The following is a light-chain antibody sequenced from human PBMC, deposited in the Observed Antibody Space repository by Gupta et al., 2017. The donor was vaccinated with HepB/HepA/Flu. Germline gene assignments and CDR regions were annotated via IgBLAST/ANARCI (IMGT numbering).Light chain of an antibody. CDR1: QSISSW. V-gene: IGKV1-5*03. J-gene: IGKJ1*01. CDR2: KAS. Sequence: DIQMTQSPSTLSASVGDRVTITCRASQSISSWLAWYQQKPGKAPKLLTYKASSLESGVPSRFSGSGSGTEFTLTISSLQPDDFATYYCQQYNTYSPWTFGQGTEVEIK. CDR3: QQYNTYSPWT.